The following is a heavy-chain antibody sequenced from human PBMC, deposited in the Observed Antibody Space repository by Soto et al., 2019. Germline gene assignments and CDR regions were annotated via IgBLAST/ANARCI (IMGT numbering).Heavy chain of an antibody. CDR1: GFTFSSYA. Sequence: PGGSLRLSCAASGFTFSSYAMHWVRQAPGKGLEWVAVISYDGSNKYYADSVKGRFTISRDNSKNTLYLQMNSLRAEDTAVYYCAREKNYYDSSGYSVEAFDIWGQGTMVTVS. J-gene: IGHJ3*02. CDR2: ISYDGSNK. D-gene: IGHD3-22*01. CDR3: AREKNYYDSSGYSVEAFDI. V-gene: IGHV3-30-3*01.